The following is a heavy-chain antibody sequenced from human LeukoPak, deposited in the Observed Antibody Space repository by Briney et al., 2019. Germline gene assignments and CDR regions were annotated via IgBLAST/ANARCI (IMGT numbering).Heavy chain of an antibody. CDR1: GYTFTSYG. CDR3: ARGGFQTAAMVVNAFDI. J-gene: IGHJ3*02. CDR2: ISAYNGNT. D-gene: IGHD5-18*01. Sequence: ASVKVSCKASGYTFTSYGISWVRQAPGQGLEWMGWISAYNGNTNYAQKLQGRVTMTTDTSTSTAYMELRSLRSDDTAVYYCARGGFQTAAMVVNAFDIWGQGTMVTVSS. V-gene: IGHV1-18*01.